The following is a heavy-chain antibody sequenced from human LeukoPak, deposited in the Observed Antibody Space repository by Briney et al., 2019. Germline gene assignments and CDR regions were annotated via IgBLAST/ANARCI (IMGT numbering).Heavy chain of an antibody. J-gene: IGHJ4*02. D-gene: IGHD3-10*01. CDR1: GFTFSDYT. CDR3: AKDRSPYYYGPFDY. Sequence: GGSLRLSCAVSGFTFSDYTMTWVRQAPGKGLEWVSYISTSSSTIYYADSVKGRFTISRDNTKNALYLQMNSLRAEDTAVYYCAKDRSPYYYGPFDYWGQGTLVTVSS. V-gene: IGHV3-48*04. CDR2: ISTSSSTI.